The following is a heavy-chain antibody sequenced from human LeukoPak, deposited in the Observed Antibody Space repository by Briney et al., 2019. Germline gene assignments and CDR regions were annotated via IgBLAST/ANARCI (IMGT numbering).Heavy chain of an antibody. CDR1: GYTFTSYD. CDR2: MNPNSGNT. CDR3: ARSYDSSGYYGYYYYGMDV. J-gene: IGHJ6*02. D-gene: IGHD3-22*01. V-gene: IGHV1-8*01. Sequence: ASVKVSCKASGYTFTSYDINWVRQATGQGLEWMGWMNPNSGNTGYAQKLQGRVTMTTDTSTSTAYMELRSLRSDDTAVYYCARSYDSSGYYGYYYYGMDVWGQGTTVTVSS.